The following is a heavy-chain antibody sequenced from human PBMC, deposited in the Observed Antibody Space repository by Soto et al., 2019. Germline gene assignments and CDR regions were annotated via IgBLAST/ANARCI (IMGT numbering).Heavy chain of an antibody. Sequence: PGGSLRLSCGASGFTFSTYNMHWFRQGPGKGLVWVSRINSDGSSTRYADSVKGRFTISRDNAKNTLYLQMNRLRVEDTAVYYCAKLYVGSADYWGQGALVTVSS. CDR2: INSDGSST. D-gene: IGHD1-26*01. V-gene: IGHV3-74*01. CDR1: GFTFSTYN. J-gene: IGHJ4*02. CDR3: AKLYVGSADY.